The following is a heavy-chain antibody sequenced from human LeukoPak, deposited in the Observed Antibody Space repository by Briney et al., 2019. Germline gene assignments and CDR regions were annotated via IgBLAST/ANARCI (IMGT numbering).Heavy chain of an antibody. D-gene: IGHD3-3*01. V-gene: IGHV1-18*01. CDR3: ARGAWYYDFWSGYYIGDY. Sequence: ASVKVSCKDSGYTFTSYGISWVRQAPGQGLEWMGWISAYNGNTNYAQKLQGRVTMTTDTSTSTAYMELRSLRSDDTAVYYCARGAWYYDFWSGYYIGDYWGQGTLVTVSS. J-gene: IGHJ4*02. CDR1: GYTFTSYG. CDR2: ISAYNGNT.